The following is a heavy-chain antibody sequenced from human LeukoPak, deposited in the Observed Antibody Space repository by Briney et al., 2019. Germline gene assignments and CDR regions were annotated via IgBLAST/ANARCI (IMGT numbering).Heavy chain of an antibody. D-gene: IGHD6-19*01. V-gene: IGHV3-66*01. J-gene: IGHJ4*02. Sequence: GGSLRLSCAASGFTVSSNYMSWVRQAPGKGLEWVSVIYSGGNTYYADSVKGRFTMSRDNSKNTLYLQMNSLRADDTAIYYCARVGYSSGWFRYWGQGTPVTVSS. CDR3: ARVGYSSGWFRY. CDR1: GFTVSSNY. CDR2: IYSGGNT.